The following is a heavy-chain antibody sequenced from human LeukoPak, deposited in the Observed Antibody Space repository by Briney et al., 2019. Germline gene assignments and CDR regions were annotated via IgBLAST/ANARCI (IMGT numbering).Heavy chain of an antibody. J-gene: IGHJ4*02. D-gene: IGHD4-17*01. V-gene: IGHV3-30*18. Sequence: GGSLRLSCAASGFTFSSYGMHWVRQAPGKGLEWAAVISYDGSNKYYADSVKGRFTISRDNSKNTLYLQMNSLRAEDTAVYYCAKCDYGDYLYYFDYWGQGTLVTVSS. CDR3: AKCDYGDYLYYFDY. CDR1: GFTFSSYG. CDR2: ISYDGSNK.